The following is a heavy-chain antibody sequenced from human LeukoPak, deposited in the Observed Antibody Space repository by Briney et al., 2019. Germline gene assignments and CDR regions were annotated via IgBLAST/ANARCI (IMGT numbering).Heavy chain of an antibody. V-gene: IGHV3-48*03. CDR2: ISNSGNTL. J-gene: IGHJ4*02. CDR3: ATLFSSSSY. CDR1: GFSFSSYE. D-gene: IGHD6-6*01. Sequence: QAGGSLRLSCAASGFSFSSYEMNWVRQAPGKGLEWVSYISNSGNTLYYADSVKGRFTISRDNARNSLYLQMNSLRAEDTAVYYCATLFSSSSYWGEGTLVTVSS.